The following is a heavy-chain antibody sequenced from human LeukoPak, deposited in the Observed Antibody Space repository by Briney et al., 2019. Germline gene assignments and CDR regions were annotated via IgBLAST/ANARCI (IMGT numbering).Heavy chain of an antibody. V-gene: IGHV3-7*01. CDR2: IKQDESEK. J-gene: IGHJ4*02. D-gene: IGHD4-11*01. Sequence: PGGSLRLSCAASGFTFSTYWMSWARQAPGKGLEWVANIKQDESEKYYMDSVKGRFTISRDNAKNSLSLQMSSLRADDTAVYYCARVGRGSKYGYFDFWGQGTLVTVSS. CDR1: GFTFSTYW. CDR3: ARVGRGSKYGYFDF.